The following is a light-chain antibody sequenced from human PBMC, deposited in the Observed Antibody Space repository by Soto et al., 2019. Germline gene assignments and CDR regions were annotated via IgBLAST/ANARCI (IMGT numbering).Light chain of an antibody. CDR2: GAS. CDR1: QNVDSNY. Sequence: EIVLTQSPGTLSLSPGERATLSCRASQNVDSNYLAWYQQKPGQAPRIIIFGASGRATGIPDRFSGSGSGTDFTLTISRLEPEDFAVYYCQDYGTSWTFGQGTKV. V-gene: IGKV3-20*01. J-gene: IGKJ1*01. CDR3: QDYGTSWT.